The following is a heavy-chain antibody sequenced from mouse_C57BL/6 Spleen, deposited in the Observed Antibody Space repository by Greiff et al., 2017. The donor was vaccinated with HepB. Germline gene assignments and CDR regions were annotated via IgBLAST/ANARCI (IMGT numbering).Heavy chain of an antibody. Sequence: VQLVESGAELVKPGASVKISCKASGYAFSSYWMNWVKQRPGKGLEWIGQISPGDGDTNYNGKFKGKATLTADKSSSTAYLQLSSLTSEDSAVYFWARWYDYGSSTYARDYWGQGTSVTVSS. CDR3: ARWYDYGSSTYARDY. V-gene: IGHV1-80*01. D-gene: IGHD1-1*01. CDR1: GYAFSSYW. CDR2: ISPGDGDT. J-gene: IGHJ4*01.